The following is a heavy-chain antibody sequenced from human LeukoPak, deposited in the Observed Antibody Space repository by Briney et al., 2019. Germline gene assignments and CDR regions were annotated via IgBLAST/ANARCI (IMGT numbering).Heavy chain of an antibody. Sequence: GRSLRLSCAASGFTFDDNAMHWVRQAPGKGLEWVSGVTWNSGNIGYADSVKGRFTISRDNAKNSLYLQMNSLRSEDTAVYYCARGEYGITGTTFDYWGQGTLVTVSS. D-gene: IGHD1-7*01. CDR1: GFTFDDNA. CDR2: VTWNSGNI. J-gene: IGHJ4*02. V-gene: IGHV3-9*01. CDR3: ARGEYGITGTTFDY.